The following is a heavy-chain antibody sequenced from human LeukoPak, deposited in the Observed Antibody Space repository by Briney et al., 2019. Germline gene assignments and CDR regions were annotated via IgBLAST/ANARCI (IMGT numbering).Heavy chain of an antibody. J-gene: IGHJ6*03. CDR2: ISWNSGSI. Sequence: GGSLRLSCAASGFTFDDYAMHWVRQAPGKGLEWVSGISWNSGSIGYADSVKGRFTISRDNAKNSPYLQMNSLRAEDTALYYCAKSAEDDFWSGYMDVWGKGTTVTVSS. D-gene: IGHD3-3*01. CDR3: AKSAEDDFWSGYMDV. V-gene: IGHV3-9*01. CDR1: GFTFDDYA.